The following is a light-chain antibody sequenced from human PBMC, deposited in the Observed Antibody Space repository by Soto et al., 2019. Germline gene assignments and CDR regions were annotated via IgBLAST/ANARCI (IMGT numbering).Light chain of an antibody. CDR3: QQNNSIPFT. CDR2: AAS. J-gene: IGKJ4*01. CDR1: QNIGKN. V-gene: IGKV1-39*01. Sequence: DIQMTQSPFSLSASVGDRVSITCRASQNIGKNLNWYRQKPGKAPNLLIYAASNLHSGVSSRVSGSGSGTEFTLMFSSQQPEDFASYFCQQNNSIPFTFGGGTKVEIK.